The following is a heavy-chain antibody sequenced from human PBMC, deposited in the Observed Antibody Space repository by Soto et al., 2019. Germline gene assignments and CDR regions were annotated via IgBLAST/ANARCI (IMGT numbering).Heavy chain of an antibody. CDR3: ARDQTTTVVTPLLY. V-gene: IGHV3-11*01. J-gene: IGHJ4*02. CDR1: GFTFSDYY. D-gene: IGHD4-17*01. CDR2: ISTSGRTL. Sequence: QVQLVESGGGLVKPGGSLRLSCEASGFTFSDYYMSWIRQAPGKGLEWLAYISTSGRTLFYLDSVKGRFTISRDNAKNSMYLQMHSLRAEDTAKYYCARDQTTTVVTPLLYWGQGTLVIVSS.